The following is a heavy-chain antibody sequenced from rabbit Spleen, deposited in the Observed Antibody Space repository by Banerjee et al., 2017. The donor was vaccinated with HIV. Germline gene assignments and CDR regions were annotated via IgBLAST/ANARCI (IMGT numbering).Heavy chain of an antibody. V-gene: IGHV1S40*01. CDR2: IYNGDGST. J-gene: IGHJ4*01. D-gene: IGHD1-1*01. CDR3: ARDTSSGDYIDVYFDL. Sequence: QQLEESGGDLVKPGASLTVTCTASGFSFSSRYYMCWVRQAPGKGLQWIACIYNGDGSTYYASWAKGRFTISKTSSTTVTLQVTRLTAADTAIYFCARDTSSGDYIDVYFDLWGPGTLVTVS. CDR1: GFSFSSRYY.